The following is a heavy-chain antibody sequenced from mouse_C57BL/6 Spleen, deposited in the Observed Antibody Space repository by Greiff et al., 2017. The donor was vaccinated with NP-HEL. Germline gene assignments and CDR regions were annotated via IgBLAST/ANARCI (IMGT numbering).Heavy chain of an antibody. V-gene: IGHV1-69*01. Sequence: QVQLQQPGAELVMPGASVKLSCKASGYTFTRYWMHWVKQRPGQGLEWIGEIDPSDSDTNYNQKFKGKSTLTVDKSSSTAYMQLSSLTSEDSAVYYCARAMGERGYFDVWGTGTTVTVSS. CDR3: ARAMGERGYFDV. CDR1: GYTFTRYW. J-gene: IGHJ1*03. CDR2: IDPSDSDT.